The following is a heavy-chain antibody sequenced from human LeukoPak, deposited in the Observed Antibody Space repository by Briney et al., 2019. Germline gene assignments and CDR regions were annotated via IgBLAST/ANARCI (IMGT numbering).Heavy chain of an antibody. CDR1: GYTFTSYG. CDR3: ARRWIVGATTDY. V-gene: IGHV1-18*01. CDR2: ISAYNGNT. Sequence: ASVKVSCKASGYTFTSYGISWVRQAPGQGLEWMGWISAYNGNTNYAQKLQGRVTMTTDTTTSTAYMELRSLRSGDTAVYYCARRWIVGATTDYWGQGTLVTVSS. D-gene: IGHD1-26*01. J-gene: IGHJ4*02.